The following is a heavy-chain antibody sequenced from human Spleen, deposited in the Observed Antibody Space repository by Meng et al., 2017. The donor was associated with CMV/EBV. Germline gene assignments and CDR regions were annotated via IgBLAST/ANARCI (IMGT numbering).Heavy chain of an antibody. CDR2: IYKTGNT. D-gene: IGHD6-6*01. Sequence: LTCTVSGDSISSGDYYWSLIRQSPEKGLEWMGYIYKTGNTYYNPSLKSRVRMSIDMSKNHLSLKLTSMTTADTAIYYCAKGSSSWVDYWGQGTLVTVSS. J-gene: IGHJ4*02. V-gene: IGHV4-30-4*08. CDR1: GDSISSGDYY. CDR3: AKGSSSWVDY.